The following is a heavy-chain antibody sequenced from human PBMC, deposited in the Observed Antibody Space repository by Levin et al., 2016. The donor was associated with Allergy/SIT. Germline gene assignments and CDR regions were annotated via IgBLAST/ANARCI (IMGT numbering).Heavy chain of an antibody. CDR3: ARDDGDYARYSAMDV. J-gene: IGHJ6*02. CDR2: ISRSSSHI. V-gene: IGHV3-48*01. CDR1: GFTFSRYG. D-gene: IGHD4-17*01. Sequence: GESLKISCAASGFTFSRYGMNWVRQAPGKGLEWVAYISRSSSHIYYADSVKGRFTISRDNAKNSLYLQMSSLRVDDTAVYYCARDDGDYARYSAMDVWGQGTTVIVSS.